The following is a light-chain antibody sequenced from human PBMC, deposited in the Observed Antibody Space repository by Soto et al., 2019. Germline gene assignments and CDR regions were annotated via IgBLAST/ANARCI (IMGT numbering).Light chain of an antibody. CDR3: QQYGSSPRT. V-gene: IGKV3-20*01. J-gene: IGKJ1*01. CDR2: GAS. Sequence: IVMTQSPGTLSVSPGERATLSCRSTQSLSSSSVAWYQQKPGQAPRLLISGASSRATGIPDRFSGSGSGTDFTLTISRLEPEDFAVYYCQQYGSSPRTFGQGTKVDI. CDR1: QSLSSSS.